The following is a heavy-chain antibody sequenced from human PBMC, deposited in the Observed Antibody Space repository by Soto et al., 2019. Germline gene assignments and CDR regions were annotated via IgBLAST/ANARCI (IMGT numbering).Heavy chain of an antibody. CDR1: GFSLSTSGVG. Sequence: QITLKESGPTLVKPTQTLTLTCTFSGFSLSTSGVGVGWIRQPPGKALEWLALIYWDDDKRYSPSLKSRLTITKDTSKTQVVRTMTNMDPVDTATYYCAHTEWGAARDYWGQGTLVTVSS. J-gene: IGHJ4*02. CDR2: IYWDDDK. CDR3: AHTEWGAARDY. V-gene: IGHV2-5*02. D-gene: IGHD1-26*01.